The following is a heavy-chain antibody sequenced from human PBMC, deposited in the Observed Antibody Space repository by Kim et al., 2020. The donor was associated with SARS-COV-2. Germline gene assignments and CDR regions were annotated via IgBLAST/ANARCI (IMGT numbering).Heavy chain of an antibody. CDR3: ARAVAGTNQDNDY. J-gene: IGHJ4*02. D-gene: IGHD6-19*01. CDR2: ISYDGSNK. CDR1: GFTFSSYA. V-gene: IGHV3-30*04. Sequence: GGSLRLSCAASGFTFSSYAMHWVRQAPGKGLEWVAVISYDGSNKYYADSVKGRFTISRDNSKNTLYLQMNSLRAEDTAVYYCARAVAGTNQDNDYWGQGTLVTVSS.